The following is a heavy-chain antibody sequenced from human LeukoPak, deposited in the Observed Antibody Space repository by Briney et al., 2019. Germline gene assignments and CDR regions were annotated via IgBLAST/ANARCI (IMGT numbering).Heavy chain of an antibody. V-gene: IGHV1-18*01. CDR3: ARGDAFDI. CDR1: GYTFISYG. J-gene: IGHJ3*02. CDR2: ISPYSGKT. Sequence: ASVKVSCKASGYTFISYGITWVRQAPGQGLEWMGWISPYSGKTNFQPKLQGRVTMTTDTSTSTAYMELRSLRSDDTAVYYCARGDAFDIWGQGTMVTVSS.